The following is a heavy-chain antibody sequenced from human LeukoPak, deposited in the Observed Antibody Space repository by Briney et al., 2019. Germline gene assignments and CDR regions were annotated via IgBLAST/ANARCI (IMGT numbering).Heavy chain of an antibody. CDR1: GFTFSSYA. CDR3: ARDPQWGLLPGSFDY. J-gene: IGHJ4*02. CDR2: ISGSSSPI. D-gene: IGHD1-26*01. Sequence: HPGGSLRLSCAASGFTFSSYAMSWVRQAPGKGLEWLSYISGSSSPIYYADSVKGRFTISRDNAKNSLYLQMNSLRAEDTAVYYCARDPQWGLLPGSFDYWGQGTLVTVSS. V-gene: IGHV3-48*01.